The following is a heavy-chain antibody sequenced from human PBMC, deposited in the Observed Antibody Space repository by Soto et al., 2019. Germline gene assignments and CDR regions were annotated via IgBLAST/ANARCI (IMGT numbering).Heavy chain of an antibody. D-gene: IGHD2-15*01. J-gene: IGHJ4*02. CDR2: VSTSGRST. CDR3: VKQAHGLDGVAFDY. Sequence: PGGSLRLSCSASGFIFSESTIYWVRQVPGKGLEAISAVSTSGRSTYYADSVKDRFTISRDNSKNTLFLQMDSLRLEDTAIYYCVKQAHGLDGVAFDYWGQGTQVTVSS. CDR1: GFIFSEST. V-gene: IGHV3-64D*06.